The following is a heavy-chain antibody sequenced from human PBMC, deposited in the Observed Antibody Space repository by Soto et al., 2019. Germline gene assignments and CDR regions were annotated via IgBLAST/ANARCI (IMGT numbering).Heavy chain of an antibody. Sequence: QVQLVQSGAEVKKPGASVKVSCKASGYTFTSYGISWVRQAPGQGLEWMGWISAYNGNTNYVQKFQGRVTMTTDRSTSTAYMDLRSLKSDDTAVYYCAGHISPDAFDIWGQGTMVTVS. CDR3: AGHISPDAFDI. CDR2: ISAYNGNT. CDR1: GYTFTSYG. D-gene: IGHD2-21*01. J-gene: IGHJ3*02. V-gene: IGHV1-18*01.